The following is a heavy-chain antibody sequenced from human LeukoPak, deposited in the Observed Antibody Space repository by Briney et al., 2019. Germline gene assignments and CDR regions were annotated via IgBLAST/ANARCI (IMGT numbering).Heavy chain of an antibody. D-gene: IGHD3-22*01. J-gene: IGHJ2*01. V-gene: IGHV3-23*01. CDR3: AKVRGDSRGYYPWHFDL. CDR1: GFTFSNYA. Sequence: PGGSLRLSCAASGFTFSNYAMSWVRQAPGKGLEWVSAIRGSGDSTYYADSVKGRFTISRDSSKNTLYLQMNSLRAEDTAVYYCAKVRGDSRGYYPWHFDLWGRGTLVTVSS. CDR2: IRGSGDST.